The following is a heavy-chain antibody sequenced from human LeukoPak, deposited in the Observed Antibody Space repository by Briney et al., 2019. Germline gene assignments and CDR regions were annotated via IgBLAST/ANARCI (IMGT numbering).Heavy chain of an antibody. CDR3: ARGARAGYNLEPFDY. CDR1: GGSMSSYY. J-gene: IGHJ4*02. CDR2: IYYSGST. D-gene: IGHD5-24*01. Sequence: SETLSLTCTVSGGSMSSYYWSWIRQPPGKGLEWIGYIYYSGSTKYNPSLKSRVTISVDTSKNQFSLKLSSVTAADTAVYYCARGARAGYNLEPFDYWGQGTLVTVPS. V-gene: IGHV4-59*08.